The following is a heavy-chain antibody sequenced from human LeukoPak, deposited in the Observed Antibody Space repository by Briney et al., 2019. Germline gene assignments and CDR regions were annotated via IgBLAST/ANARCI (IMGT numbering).Heavy chain of an antibody. CDR3: ARVIGSSRAHLYYYYGMDV. V-gene: IGHV3-74*01. CDR1: GFTFSSYW. Sequence: GGSLRLSCAASGFTFSSYWMHWVRQAPGKGLVWVSRINSDGSSTSYADSVKGRFTISRDNAKNTLYLQMNSLRAEDTAVYYCARVIGSSRAHLYYYYGMDVWGQGTTVTVSS. J-gene: IGHJ6*02. D-gene: IGHD6-13*01. CDR2: INSDGSST.